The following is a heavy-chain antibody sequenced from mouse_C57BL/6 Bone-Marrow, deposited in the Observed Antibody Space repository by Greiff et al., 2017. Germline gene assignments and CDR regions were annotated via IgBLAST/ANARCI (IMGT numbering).Heavy chain of an antibody. Sequence: VQLKQSGAELVRPGASVKLSCTASGFNIKDDYMHWVKQRPEQGLEWIGWIDPENGDTEYASKFQGKATITADTSSNTAYLQLSSLTSEDTAVYYCTTDDYDIRYAMDYWGQGTSVTVSS. D-gene: IGHD2-4*01. CDR2: IDPENGDT. J-gene: IGHJ4*01. CDR1: GFNIKDDY. CDR3: TTDDYDIRYAMDY. V-gene: IGHV14-4*01.